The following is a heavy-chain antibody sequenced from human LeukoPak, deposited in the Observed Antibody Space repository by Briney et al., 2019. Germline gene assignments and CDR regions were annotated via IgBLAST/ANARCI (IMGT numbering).Heavy chain of an antibody. CDR1: DFPFSSYW. V-gene: IGHV3-74*01. J-gene: IGHJ4*02. Sequence: GGPWSLSCEASDFPFSSYWRHGFRKAPGKERFWVSRINIDGSSTTYADSVKGRFTISRNNAKDTLYLQMNSLRAEDTAVYYCARDPVLDDYGGNSPYWGQGTLVTVSS. D-gene: IGHD4-23*01. CDR3: ARDPVLDDYGGNSPY. CDR2: INIDGSST.